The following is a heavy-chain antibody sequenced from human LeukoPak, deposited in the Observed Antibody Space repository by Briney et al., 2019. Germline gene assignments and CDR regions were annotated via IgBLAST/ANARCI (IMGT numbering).Heavy chain of an antibody. CDR2: FYYSGST. D-gene: IGHD2-2*01. V-gene: IGHV4-59*01. J-gene: IGHJ4*02. CDR1: GGSISSSY. CDR3: ARSRYGSTNCPYYFDY. Sequence: SETLSLTCTVSGGSISSSYWSWIRQPPGKGLELIGFFYYSGSTNYNPSLKSRVAISLDTSKNQFSLRMTSVTAADTAVCYCARSRYGSTNCPYYFDYWSPATLVTVSS.